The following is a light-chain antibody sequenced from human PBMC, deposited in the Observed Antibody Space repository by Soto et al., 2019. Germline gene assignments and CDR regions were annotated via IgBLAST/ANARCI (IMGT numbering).Light chain of an antibody. CDR3: SSYTSSSTYV. V-gene: IGLV2-14*01. J-gene: IGLJ1*01. CDR1: SSDVGGYNY. Sequence: QSALTQPASVSGFPGQSITISCTGTSSDVGGYNYVSWYQRHPGKAPKLMIYEVSNRPSGVSNRFSGSKSGNTASLTISGLQAEDEADYYCSSYTSSSTYVFGLGTQLTVL. CDR2: EVS.